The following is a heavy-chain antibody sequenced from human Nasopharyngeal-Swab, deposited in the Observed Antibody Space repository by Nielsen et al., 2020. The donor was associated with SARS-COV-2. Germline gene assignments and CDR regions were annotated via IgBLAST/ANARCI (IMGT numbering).Heavy chain of an antibody. CDR1: GFTFDDYA. CDR2: ISWNSGSI. J-gene: IGHJ3*02. CDR3: AKDPGHYYGSGLHDAFDI. Sequence: SLKISCAASGFTFDDYAMHWVRQAPGKGLEWVSGISWNSGSIGYADSVKGRFTISRDNAKNSLYLQMNSLRAEDTALYYCAKDPGHYYGSGLHDAFDIWGQGTMVTVSS. D-gene: IGHD3-10*01. V-gene: IGHV3-9*01.